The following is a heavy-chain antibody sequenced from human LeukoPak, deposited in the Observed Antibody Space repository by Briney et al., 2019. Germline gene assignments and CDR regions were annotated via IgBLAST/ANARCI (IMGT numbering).Heavy chain of an antibody. CDR2: INPNSGGT. D-gene: IGHD3-22*01. CDR1: GYTFTGYY. CDR3: ARAQKGPYYDSFYYYYYGMDV. Sequence: ASVKVSCKASGYTFTGYYMHWVRQAPGQGLEWMGWINPNSGGTNYARKFQGRVTMTRDTSISTAYMELSRLRSDDTAVYYCARAQKGPYYDSFYYYYYGMDVWGQGTTVTVSS. J-gene: IGHJ6*02. V-gene: IGHV1-2*02.